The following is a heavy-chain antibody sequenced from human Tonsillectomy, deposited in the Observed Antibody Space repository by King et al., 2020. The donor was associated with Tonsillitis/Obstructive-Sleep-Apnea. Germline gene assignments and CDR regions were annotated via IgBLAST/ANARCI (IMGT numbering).Heavy chain of an antibody. CDR2: ISDSGDST. CDR1: GLTFSTYA. V-gene: IGHV3-23*04. Sequence: VQLVESGGGLVQPGGSLRLSCAASGLTFSTYAMSWVRQAPGKGLEWVAGISDSGDSTYYADSVKGRFTISRDNYKTTLFLQMNSLRAEDTAVYYCAKVPFGGQRTMVTASS. D-gene: IGHD2/OR15-2a*01. CDR3: AKVPF. J-gene: IGHJ3*01.